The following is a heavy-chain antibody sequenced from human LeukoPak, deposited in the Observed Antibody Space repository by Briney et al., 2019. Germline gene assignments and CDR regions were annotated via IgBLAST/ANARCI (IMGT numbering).Heavy chain of an antibody. J-gene: IGHJ4*02. V-gene: IGHV3-23*01. Sequence: GGSLTLSCTASGVSFSSYDMRWVRQAPGKGLEWVSSIYYSGGSTYYADSVKGRFTISRDTSQNTVYMQMNSLRGEDTAVYYCAKGIPAYGDYVYDHRGEGTLVTVSS. CDR1: GVSFSSYD. D-gene: IGHD4-17*01. CDR3: AKGIPAYGDYVYDH. CDR2: IYYSGGST.